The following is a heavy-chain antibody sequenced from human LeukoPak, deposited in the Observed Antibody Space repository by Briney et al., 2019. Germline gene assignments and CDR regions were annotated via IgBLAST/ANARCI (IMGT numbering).Heavy chain of an antibody. CDR3: ARETDILTGPLGY. CDR1: GFTFSSYA. V-gene: IGHV3-30*04. Sequence: GGSLRLSCAASGFTFSSYAMHWVRQAPGKGLEWVAVISYDENNKYYADSVKGRFTISRDNSKNTLYLEMNSLRAEDTAVYYCARETDILTGPLGYWGQGTLVTVSS. J-gene: IGHJ4*02. CDR2: ISYDENNK. D-gene: IGHD3-9*01.